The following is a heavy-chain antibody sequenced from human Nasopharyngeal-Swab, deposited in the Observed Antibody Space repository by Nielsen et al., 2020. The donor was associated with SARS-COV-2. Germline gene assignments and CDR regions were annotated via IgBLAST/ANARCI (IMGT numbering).Heavy chain of an antibody. CDR3: ARGRSITMIVVVITTEWYYYMDV. CDR1: GDTCTSYD. D-gene: IGHD3-22*01. CDR2: RNPNRDNT. Sequence: ASVKVGWKAAGDTCTSYDSSRVRQATGQGRGWMGWRNPNRDNTGQEQKCQGRVTMTRNTSISTAYMELSSLRSEDTAVYYCARGRSITMIVVVITTEWYYYMDVWGKGTTVTVSS. V-gene: IGHV1-8*01. J-gene: IGHJ6*03.